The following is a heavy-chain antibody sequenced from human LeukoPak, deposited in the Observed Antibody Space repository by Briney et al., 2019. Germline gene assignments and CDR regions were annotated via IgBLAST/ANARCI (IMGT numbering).Heavy chain of an antibody. CDR1: GYSFTTYW. CDR3: ARRGIAVAGSGGGFDP. CDR2: IYPADSET. Sequence: HGESLKISCKGSGYSFTTYWIDWVRQMPGKGLEWMWTIYPADSETRYSPSFQGQVTISADKSISTAYLQWSSLEASDTAMYYCARRGIAVAGSGGGFDPWGQGTLVTVSS. V-gene: IGHV5-51*01. J-gene: IGHJ5*02. D-gene: IGHD6-19*01.